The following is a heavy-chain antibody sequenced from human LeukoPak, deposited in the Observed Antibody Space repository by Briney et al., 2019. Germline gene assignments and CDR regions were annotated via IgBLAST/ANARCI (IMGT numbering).Heavy chain of an antibody. CDR2: IIPILGIA. Sequence: ASVKVSGKASGGTFSSYAISWVRQAPGQGLEWMGRIIPILGIANYAQKFQGRVTITADKSTSTAYMELSSLRSEDTAVYYCARDTARHYYYDSSGPNWFDPWGQGTLVTVSS. J-gene: IGHJ5*02. D-gene: IGHD3-22*01. CDR3: ARDTARHYYYDSSGPNWFDP. V-gene: IGHV1-69*04. CDR1: GGTFSSYA.